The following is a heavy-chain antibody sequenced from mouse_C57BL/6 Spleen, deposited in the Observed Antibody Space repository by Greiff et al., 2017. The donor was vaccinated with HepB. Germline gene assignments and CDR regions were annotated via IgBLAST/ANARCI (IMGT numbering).Heavy chain of an antibody. CDR2: IDPEDGET. CDR3: ARNGASIYYDYDGGFFDY. V-gene: IGHV14-2*01. Sequence: EVQLQQSGAELVKPGASVKLSCTASGFNIKDYYMHWVKQRTEQGLEWIGRIDPEDGETKYAPKFQGKATITADTSSNTAYLQLSSLTSEDTAFYYCARNGASIYYDYDGGFFDYWGQGTTLTVSS. D-gene: IGHD2-4*01. CDR1: GFNIKDYY. J-gene: IGHJ2*01.